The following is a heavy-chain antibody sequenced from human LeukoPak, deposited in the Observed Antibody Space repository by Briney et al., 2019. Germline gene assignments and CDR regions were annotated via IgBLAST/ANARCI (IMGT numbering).Heavy chain of an antibody. J-gene: IGHJ6*03. CDR3: ARNANSRGYSGYATYYYYYYMDV. D-gene: IGHD5-12*01. CDR1: GGSISSYY. Sequence: SETLSLTCTVSGGSISSYYWSWIRQPAGKGLEWIGRIYTSGSTNYNPSLKRRVTMSLDTSKNQFSLKLSSVTAADTAVYYCARNANSRGYSGYATYYYYYYMDVWGKGTTVTVSS. CDR2: IYTSGST. V-gene: IGHV4-4*07.